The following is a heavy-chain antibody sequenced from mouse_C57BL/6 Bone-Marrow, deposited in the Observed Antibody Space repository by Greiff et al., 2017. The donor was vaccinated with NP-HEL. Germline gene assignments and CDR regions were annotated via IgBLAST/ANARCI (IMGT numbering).Heavy chain of an antibody. J-gene: IGHJ4*01. V-gene: IGHV1-54*01. CDR3: ARWLLLRYAMDY. CDR2: ITPGSGGT. CDR1: GYAFPNYL. Sequence: QVQLQQSGAELVRPGTSVKVSCTASGYAFPNYLIAWVKQRPGQGLEWIGVITPGSGGTNYNEKFKGKATLTADKSSITAYMQLSSLTSEDSAVYFCARWLLLRYAMDYWGQGTSVTVSS. D-gene: IGHD1-1*01.